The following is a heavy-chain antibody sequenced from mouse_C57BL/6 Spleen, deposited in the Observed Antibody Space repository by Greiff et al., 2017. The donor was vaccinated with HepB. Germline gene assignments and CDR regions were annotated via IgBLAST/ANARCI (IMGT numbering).Heavy chain of an antibody. D-gene: IGHD2-1*01. CDR3: AREAYGNLYAMDY. V-gene: IGHV1-55*01. CDR2: IYPGSGST. J-gene: IGHJ4*01. Sequence: VQLQQPGAELVKPGASVKMSCKASGYTFTSYWITWVKQRPGQGLEWIGDIYPGSGSTNYNEKFKSKATLTVDTSSSTAYMQLSSLTSEDSAVYYCAREAYGNLYAMDYWGQGTSVTVSS. CDR1: GYTFTSYW.